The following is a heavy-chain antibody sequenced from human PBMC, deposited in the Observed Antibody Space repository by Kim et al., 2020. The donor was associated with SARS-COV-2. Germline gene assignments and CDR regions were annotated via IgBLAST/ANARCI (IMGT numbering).Heavy chain of an antibody. CDR1: GFTFTSFG. Sequence: GGSLRLSCEASGFTFTSFGMHWVRQAPGKGLEWVSLISPDGNNQYYADSGKGRFTISRDNAKDTLSLQMNSLSAEDTAVYYCAKDFCSGARCYSPQYYSYYGMDVWGQGTTVIVSS. J-gene: IGHJ6*02. CDR3: AKDFCSGARCYSPQYYSYYGMDV. D-gene: IGHD2-15*01. CDR2: ISPDGNNQ. V-gene: IGHV3-30*18.